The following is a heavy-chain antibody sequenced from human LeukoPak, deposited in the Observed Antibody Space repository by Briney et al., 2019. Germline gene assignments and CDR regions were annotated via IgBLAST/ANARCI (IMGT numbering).Heavy chain of an antibody. CDR2: ISSSSSTI. D-gene: IGHD4-17*01. CDR3: ARDDYVTWFDP. CDR1: GFTFSSYS. J-gene: IGHJ5*02. Sequence: GGSLRLSCAAYGFTFSSYSMNWVRQAPGKGLEWVSYISSSSSTIYYADSVKGRFTISRDNAKNSLYLQMNSLRAEDTAVYYCARDDYVTWFDPWGQGTLVTVSS. V-gene: IGHV3-48*01.